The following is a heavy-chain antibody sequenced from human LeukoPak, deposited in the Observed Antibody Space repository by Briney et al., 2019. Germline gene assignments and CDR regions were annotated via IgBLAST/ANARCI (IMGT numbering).Heavy chain of an antibody. V-gene: IGHV4-59*08. J-gene: IGHJ5*02. CDR1: GGSISSYY. Sequence: PSETLSLTCTVSGGSISSYYWSWIRQPPGKGLEWIGYIYYSGSTNYNPSLKSRVTISADTSKNQFSLKLSSVTAADTAVYYCARHVKVPAAIQVDWFDPSGQGTLVTVSS. CDR2: IYYSGST. D-gene: IGHD2-2*02. CDR3: ARHVKVPAAIQVDWFDP.